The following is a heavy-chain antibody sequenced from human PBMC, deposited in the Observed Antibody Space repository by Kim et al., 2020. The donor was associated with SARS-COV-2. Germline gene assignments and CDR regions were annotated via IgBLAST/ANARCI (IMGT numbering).Heavy chain of an antibody. Sequence: SLKTRVTIAVDTSKNQFSLKLSSVTAAGTAVYYCARGAPWYSSSSSWFDPWGQGTLVTVSS. D-gene: IGHD6-6*01. V-gene: IGHV4-34*01. J-gene: IGHJ5*02. CDR3: ARGAPWYSSSSSWFDP.